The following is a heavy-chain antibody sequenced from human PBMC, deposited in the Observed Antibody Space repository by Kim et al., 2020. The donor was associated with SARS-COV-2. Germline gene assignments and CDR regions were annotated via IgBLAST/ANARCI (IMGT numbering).Heavy chain of an antibody. V-gene: IGHV1-69*13. D-gene: IGHD2-2*01. CDR3: ARAARYCSSTSCSGFDY. J-gene: IGHJ4*02. Sequence: SVKVSCKASGGTFSSYAISWVRQAPGQGLEWMGGIIPIFGTANYAQKFQGRVTITADESTSTAYMELSSLRSEDTAVYYCARAARYCSSTSCSGFDYWGQGTLVTVSS. CDR1: GGTFSSYA. CDR2: IIPIFGTA.